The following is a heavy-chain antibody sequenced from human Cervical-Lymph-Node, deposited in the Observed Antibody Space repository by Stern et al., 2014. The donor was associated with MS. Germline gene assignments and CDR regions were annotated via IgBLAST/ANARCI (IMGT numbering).Heavy chain of an antibody. CDR2: INYSGST. CDR1: GGSFSDYS. V-gene: IGHV4-34*01. Sequence: VQLQQWAAGLLKPSETLSLTCAVYGGSFSDYSWTWIRQTAGKGLEYIGQINYSGSTNYNPSLQSRVTMSIDPPKNHFSLKLNSVTAADTAVYYCARGAPGYWGQGTLVTVSS. CDR3: ARGAPGY. J-gene: IGHJ4*02.